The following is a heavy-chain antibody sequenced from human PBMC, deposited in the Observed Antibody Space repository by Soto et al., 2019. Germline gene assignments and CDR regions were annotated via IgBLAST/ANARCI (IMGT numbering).Heavy chain of an antibody. D-gene: IGHD3-22*01. CDR3: AKEDNYYDSSGYYLEYFHH. Sequence: GGSLRLSCAASGFTFSSYWMHWVRQAPGKGLVWVSRINSDGSSISYADSVKGRFTISRDNAKNSLYLQMNSLRAEDTAVYYCAKEDNYYDSSGYYLEYFHHWGQGTLVTVSS. V-gene: IGHV3-74*01. CDR1: GFTFSSYW. J-gene: IGHJ1*01. CDR2: INSDGSSI.